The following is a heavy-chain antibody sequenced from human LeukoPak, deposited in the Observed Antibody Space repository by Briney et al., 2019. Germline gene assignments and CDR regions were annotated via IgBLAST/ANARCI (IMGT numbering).Heavy chain of an antibody. D-gene: IGHD1-26*01. J-gene: IGHJ4*02. CDR1: GGSISSSSYY. CDR3: AIHSGSYDFFDY. CDR2: IYYSGST. V-gene: IGHV4-39*01. Sequence: SETLSLTCTVSGGSISSSSYYWGWIRQPPGKGLEWIGSIYYSGSTYYNPPLKSRVTISVDTSKNQFSPKLSSVTAADTAVYYCAIHSGSYDFFDYWGQGTLVTVSS.